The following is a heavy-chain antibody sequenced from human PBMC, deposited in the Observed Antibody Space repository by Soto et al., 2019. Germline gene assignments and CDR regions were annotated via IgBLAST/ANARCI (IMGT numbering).Heavy chain of an antibody. CDR1: GYSFTGYY. Sequence: AASVKVSCKASGYSFTGYYIHWVRQAPGQGLEWMGWINPDSGATNYAQNFQGRVTLTSDTSISTASMDLTSLTSDDTAVYYCATPTPLRGAMITNITFDFWGQGTPVTVSS. CDR2: INPDSGAT. V-gene: IGHV1-2*02. D-gene: IGHD3-10*01. J-gene: IGHJ4*02. CDR3: ATPTPLRGAMITNITFDF.